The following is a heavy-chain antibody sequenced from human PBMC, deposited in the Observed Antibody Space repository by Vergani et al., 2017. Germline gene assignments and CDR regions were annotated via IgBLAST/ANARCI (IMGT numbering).Heavy chain of an antibody. CDR3: ARTTWSGYPYGWVDV. Sequence: QVQLQESGPGLVKPSETLSLTCTVSGGSISSYYWSWIRQPPGKGLEWIGYIYYSGSTNYNPSLKSRVTISVDTSKNQFSLKRSSVTAADTAVYYCARTTWSGYPYGWVDVWGKGTTVTVSS. J-gene: IGHJ6*04. V-gene: IGHV4-59*01. CDR1: GGSISSYY. D-gene: IGHD3-3*01. CDR2: IYYSGST.